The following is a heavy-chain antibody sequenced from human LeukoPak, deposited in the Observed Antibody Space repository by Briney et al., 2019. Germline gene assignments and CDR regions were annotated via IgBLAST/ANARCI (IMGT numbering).Heavy chain of an antibody. CDR3: ARQTGELWFGELSPWFDP. CDR1: GGSISSSSYY. V-gene: IGHV4-39*01. CDR2: IYYSGST. D-gene: IGHD3-10*01. Sequence: PSETLSLTCTVSGGSISSSSYYWGWIRQPPGKGLEWIGSIYYSGSTYYNPSLKGRVTISVDTSKNQFSLKLSSVTAADTAVYYCARQTGELWFGELSPWFDPWGQGTLVTVSS. J-gene: IGHJ5*02.